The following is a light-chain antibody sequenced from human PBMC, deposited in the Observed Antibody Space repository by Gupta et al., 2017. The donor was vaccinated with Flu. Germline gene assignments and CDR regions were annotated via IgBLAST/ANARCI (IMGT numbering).Light chain of an antibody. J-gene: IGKJ1*01. V-gene: IGKV2-28*01. CDR1: QSLLHSSGYDY. Sequence: DIVLTQYPLSLPATPGEQASNSCRSSQSLLHSSGYDYLEWSLQKPGQSPQLLIYLVSNRASGVPHRVRGSGEGTEFTLKSSGVGAEDVGIYYCMQALQIPRTFGQGTKVEIK. CDR2: LVS. CDR3: MQALQIPRT.